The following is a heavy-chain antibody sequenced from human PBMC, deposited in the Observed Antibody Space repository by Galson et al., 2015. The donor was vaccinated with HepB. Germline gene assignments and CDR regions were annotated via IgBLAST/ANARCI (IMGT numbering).Heavy chain of an antibody. Sequence: SLRLSCAASGFIFSDYAMSWVRQAPGKGLEWVPSISSSGGTTYDADSVKGRFTISRDNSKDTLYLHMNSLRAEDTAVYYCAKDGGFGESLPVYYYYAMDVWGQGTTVTVSS. CDR2: ISSSGGTT. CDR3: AKDGGFGESLPVYYYYAMDV. J-gene: IGHJ6*01. V-gene: IGHV3-23*01. CDR1: GFIFSDYA. D-gene: IGHD3-10*01.